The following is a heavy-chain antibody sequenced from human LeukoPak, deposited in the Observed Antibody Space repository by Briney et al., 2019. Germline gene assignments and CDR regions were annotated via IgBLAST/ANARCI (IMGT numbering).Heavy chain of an antibody. Sequence: GGSLRLSCAASGFSFSSYSMNWVRQAPGKGLEWVSSISTSSSYIYYADSVKGRFTISRDNAKNSLYLQMNSLRAEDTAVYYCARDHAGSSGWYRYNWFDPWGQGTLVTVSS. CDR2: ISTSSSYI. D-gene: IGHD6-19*01. CDR1: GFSFSSYS. V-gene: IGHV3-21*01. CDR3: ARDHAGSSGWYRYNWFDP. J-gene: IGHJ5*02.